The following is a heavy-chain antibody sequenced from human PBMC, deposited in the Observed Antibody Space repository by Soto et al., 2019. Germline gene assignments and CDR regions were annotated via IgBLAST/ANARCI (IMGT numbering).Heavy chain of an antibody. CDR2: ISTDGSGT. CDR3: ASARPVGYNRCWVDFQH. D-gene: IGHD3-10*01. CDR1: GFTFRNYW. J-gene: IGHJ1*01. V-gene: IGHV3-74*01. Sequence: VYLVESGGGLVQPGGSLRLSCTASGFTFRNYWMHWVRQSPGKGPLWVSRISTDGSGTTYPDSVKGRFIISRDNARNSLALKMSRDRAVDTAVYYCASARPVGYNRCWVDFQHWGQVPLVKVSS.